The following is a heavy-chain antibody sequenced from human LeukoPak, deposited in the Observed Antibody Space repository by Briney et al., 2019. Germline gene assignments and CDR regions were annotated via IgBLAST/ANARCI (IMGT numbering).Heavy chain of an antibody. CDR3: ARDYDFWSGYINDAFDI. D-gene: IGHD3-3*01. CDR1: GFTFDNYA. Sequence: PGGSLRLSCTASGFTFDNYAMIWVRQAPGKGLEWVSVISSSGDGTYSADSVKGRFTISRDNAKNSLYLQMNSLRDEDTAVYYCARDYDFWSGYINDAFDIWGQGTMVTVSS. CDR2: ISSSGDGT. J-gene: IGHJ3*02. V-gene: IGHV3-23*01.